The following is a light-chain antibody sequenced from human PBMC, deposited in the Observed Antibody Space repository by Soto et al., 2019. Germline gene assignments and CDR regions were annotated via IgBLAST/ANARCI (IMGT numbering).Light chain of an antibody. Sequence: VLTQYPGTLSLSPGESATLSCRVSQSVSSSYLAWYQQKPGQAPRLLIYGASSRATGIPDRFSGSGSGTDFTLTISRLEPEDFAVYYCQQCVTSPWTFGQGTK. V-gene: IGKV3-20*01. J-gene: IGKJ1*01. CDR1: QSVSSSY. CDR2: GAS. CDR3: QQCVTSPWT.